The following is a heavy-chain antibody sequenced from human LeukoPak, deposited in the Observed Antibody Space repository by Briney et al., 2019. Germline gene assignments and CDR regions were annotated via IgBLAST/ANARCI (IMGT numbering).Heavy chain of an antibody. V-gene: IGHV5-51*01. J-gene: IGHJ6*02. CDR2: IYPGDSDT. CDR1: GYSFTSYW. CDR3: ARRDIDYYYGMDV. Sequence: VEPLKISCKGSGYSFTSYWISWVRQMPGKGLEWMGFIYPGDSDTTYSPSFQGQVAISADKSISTAYLQWSSLKASDTAMYYCARRDIDYYYGMDVWGQGTTVTVSS.